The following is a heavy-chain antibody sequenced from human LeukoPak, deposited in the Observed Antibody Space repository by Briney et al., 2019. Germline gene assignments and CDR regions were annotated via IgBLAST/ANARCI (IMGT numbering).Heavy chain of an antibody. CDR2: IYYSGST. J-gene: IGHJ4*02. Sequence: SQTLSLTCTVSGGSISSGDYYWSWIRQPPGKGLEWIGYIYYSGSTYYNPSLKSRVTISVDTSKNQFSLKLSSVTAAGTAVYYCASWWIQLWAYYFDYWGQGTLVTVSS. D-gene: IGHD5-18*01. CDR3: ASWWIQLWAYYFDY. CDR1: GGSISSGDYY. V-gene: IGHV4-30-4*01.